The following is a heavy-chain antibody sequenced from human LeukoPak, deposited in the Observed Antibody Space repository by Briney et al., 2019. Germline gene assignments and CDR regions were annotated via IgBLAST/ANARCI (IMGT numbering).Heavy chain of an antibody. CDR2: IKQDGSER. CDR1: GFTFSNYW. D-gene: IGHD3-3*01. CDR3: ARDLTTFGVIPLDY. Sequence: GGSLRLSCAASGFTFSNYWMNWVRQAPGKGLEWVANIKQDGSERYYVDSVKGRFTISRDNAKNSLYLQMNSLRPEDTAVYYCARDLTTFGVIPLDYWGQGSLVTVSS. J-gene: IGHJ4*02. V-gene: IGHV3-7*03.